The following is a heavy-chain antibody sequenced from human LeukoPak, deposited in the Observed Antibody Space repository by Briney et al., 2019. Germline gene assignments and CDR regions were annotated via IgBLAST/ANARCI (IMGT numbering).Heavy chain of an antibody. CDR3: ARGSSPRSRVGSRPFDP. J-gene: IGHJ5*02. V-gene: IGHV3-7*01. Sequence: GGSLRLSCAASGFTFSSYAMSWVRQAPGKGLEWVANIKQDGSEKYYVDSVKGRFTISRDNAKNSLYLQMNSLRAEDTAVYYCARGSSPRSRVGSRPFDPWGQGTLVTVSS. CDR1: GFTFSSYA. CDR2: IKQDGSEK. D-gene: IGHD6-13*01.